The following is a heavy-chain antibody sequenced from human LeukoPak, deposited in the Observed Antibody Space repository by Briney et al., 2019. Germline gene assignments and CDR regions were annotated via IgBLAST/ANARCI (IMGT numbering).Heavy chain of an antibody. V-gene: IGHV4-59*01. Sequence: PSETLSLTCTVSGGSLSSYYWSWLRQPPGKGLEWIGYIYYSGSTNYNPSLKSRVTISVDTSKNQFSLKLSSVTAADTAVYYCARDYSGSYSFDYWGQGTLVTVSS. J-gene: IGHJ4*02. D-gene: IGHD1-26*01. CDR1: GGSLSSYY. CDR2: IYYSGST. CDR3: ARDYSGSYSFDY.